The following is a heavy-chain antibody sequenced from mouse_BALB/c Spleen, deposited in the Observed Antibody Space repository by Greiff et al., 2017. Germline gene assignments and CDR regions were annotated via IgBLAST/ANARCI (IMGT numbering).Heavy chain of an antibody. V-gene: IGHV1-54*02. J-gene: IGHJ2*01. CDR3: ARITTANGGYFDY. D-gene: IGHD1-2*01. CDR2: INPGSGST. Sequence: VQLQQSGAELVRPGTSVKVSCKASGYAFTNYLIEWVKQRPGQGLEWIGVINPGSGSTNYNEKFKGKATFTADTSSNTAYMQLSSLTSEDSAVYYCARITTANGGYFDYWGQGTTLTVSS. CDR1: GYAFTNYL.